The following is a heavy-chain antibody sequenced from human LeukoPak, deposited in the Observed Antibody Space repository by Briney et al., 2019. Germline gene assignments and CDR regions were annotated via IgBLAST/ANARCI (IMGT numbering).Heavy chain of an antibody. J-gene: IGHJ5*02. V-gene: IGHV1-46*01. CDR2: INPSGGST. CDR1: GYTFTSYY. Sequence: ASVKVSCKASGYTFTSYYMHWVRQAPGQGLEWMGIINPSGGSTSYAQKFQGRVTMTRNTSISTAYMELSSLRSEDTAVYHCARGYHRYYSGSGRWYNWFDPWGQGTLVTVPS. D-gene: IGHD3-10*01. CDR3: ARGYHRYYSGSGRWYNWFDP.